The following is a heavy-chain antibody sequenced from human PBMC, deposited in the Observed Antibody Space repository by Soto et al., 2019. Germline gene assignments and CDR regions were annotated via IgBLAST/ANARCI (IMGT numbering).Heavy chain of an antibody. V-gene: IGHV3-43*01. CDR3: AKEGNGGSSLDS. CDR2: ISWDGGSI. J-gene: IGHJ5*01. D-gene: IGHD2-15*01. Sequence: AGGSLRLSCEAGGFKFDDYMMHWVRQAPGEGLEWVSLISWDGGSIDYADSIKGRFTVSRDNSKTSLYLHMHSLTSDDTAFYFCAKEGNGGSSLDSWGQGTLVTVSS. CDR1: GFKFDDYM.